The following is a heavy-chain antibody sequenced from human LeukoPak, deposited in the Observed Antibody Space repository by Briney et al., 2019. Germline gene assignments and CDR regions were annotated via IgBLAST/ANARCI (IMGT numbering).Heavy chain of an antibody. CDR3: ARVQTLGDFLLYFDY. Sequence: GGSLRLSCAASGFTFSSYSMNWVRQAPGKGLEWVSSISSSSSYIYYADSVKGRFTISRDNSKNTLYLQMNSLRAEDTAVFYCARVQTLGDFLLYFDYWGQGTLVTVSS. D-gene: IGHD3-16*01. V-gene: IGHV3-21*04. CDR1: GFTFSSYS. CDR2: ISSSSSYI. J-gene: IGHJ4*02.